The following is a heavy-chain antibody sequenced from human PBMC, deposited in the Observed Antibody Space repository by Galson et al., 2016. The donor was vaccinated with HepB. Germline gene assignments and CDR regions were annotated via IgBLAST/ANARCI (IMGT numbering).Heavy chain of an antibody. D-gene: IGHD6-19*01. V-gene: IGHV3-7*03. CDR2: IKEDGSEE. CDR3: AKEISVAGVNGLPSDY. J-gene: IGHJ4*02. Sequence: SLRLSCAASGFTFSNAWMSWVRQAPGKGLEWVANIKEDGSEEYYVDSVKGRFTISRDNARNSLYLQMNSLRAGDTAVYYCAKEISVAGVNGLPSDYWGQGTLVTVSS. CDR1: GFTFSNAW.